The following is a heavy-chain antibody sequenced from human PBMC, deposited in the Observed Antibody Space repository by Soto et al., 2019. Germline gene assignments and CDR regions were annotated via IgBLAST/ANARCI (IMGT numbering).Heavy chain of an antibody. Sequence: GGSLRLSCAASGFTFSSYWMHWVRQAPGKGLVWVSRINSDGSSTSYADSVKGRFTISRDNAKNTLYLQMNSLRAEDTAVYYCARGSYDSYYYYYYMDVWGKGTTVTVSS. CDR1: GFTFSSYW. J-gene: IGHJ6*03. CDR2: INSDGSST. D-gene: IGHD5-12*01. CDR3: ARGSYDSYYYYYYMDV. V-gene: IGHV3-74*01.